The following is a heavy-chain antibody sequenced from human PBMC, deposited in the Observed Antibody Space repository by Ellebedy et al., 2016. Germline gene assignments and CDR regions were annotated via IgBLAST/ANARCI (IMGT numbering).Heavy chain of an antibody. CDR1: GFTFSNYG. CDR3: ARGGMLYCSSTNCVDY. CDR2: ISAYTGHT. D-gene: IGHD2-2*01. J-gene: IGHJ4*02. V-gene: IGHV1-18*01. Sequence: ASVKVSXXGSGFTFSNYGITWVRQAPGQGLEWMGWISAYTGHTNYAQKLQGRVTMTTDTSTSTAYMELRSLRSDDTAMYYCARGGMLYCSSTNCVDYWGQGTLVTVSS.